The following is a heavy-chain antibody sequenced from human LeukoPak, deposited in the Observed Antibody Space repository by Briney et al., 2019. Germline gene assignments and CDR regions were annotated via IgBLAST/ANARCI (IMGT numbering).Heavy chain of an antibody. CDR1: GGSFSAYY. Sequence: SETLSLTCAVYGGSFSAYYWSWIRQPPGKGLEWIGEINHSGTTKCNPSLKSRVTISVDTSENQFSLKLSSVTAADTAVYYCARDPGHEPNWFDPWGQGTLVTVSS. CDR3: ARDPGHEPNWFDP. J-gene: IGHJ5*02. V-gene: IGHV4-34*01. CDR2: INHSGTT.